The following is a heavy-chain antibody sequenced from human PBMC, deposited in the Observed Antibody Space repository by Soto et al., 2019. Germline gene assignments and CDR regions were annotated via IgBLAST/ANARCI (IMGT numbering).Heavy chain of an antibody. J-gene: IGHJ4*02. CDR3: VRSGDNYNVLDY. V-gene: IGHV3-11*05. CDR2: SSNSGTFT. D-gene: IGHD3-10*02. CDR1: GFSISDHY. Sequence: QVQLVESGGGLVKPGGSLRLSCAASGFSISDHYMSWIRQAPGKGLEWVSYSSNSGTFTKYADSVKGRFSISRDNAKNSLYLEINSVRGEDTAIYYCVRSGDNYNVLDYWGQGTPVTVSS.